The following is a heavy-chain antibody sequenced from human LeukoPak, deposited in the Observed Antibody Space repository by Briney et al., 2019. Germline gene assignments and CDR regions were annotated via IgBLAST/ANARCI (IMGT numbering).Heavy chain of an antibody. Sequence: GGSLRLSCAASGSTFSSYAMSWVRQPPGKGLEWVAAISGSGGSTYYADSVKGRFTISRDNSKNTLYLQMNSLRAEDTAVYYCAKNPWLVLRYYYYYMDVWGKGTTVTVSS. CDR1: GSTFSSYA. J-gene: IGHJ6*03. CDR3: AKNPWLVLRYYYYYMDV. D-gene: IGHD6-19*01. V-gene: IGHV3-23*01. CDR2: ISGSGGST.